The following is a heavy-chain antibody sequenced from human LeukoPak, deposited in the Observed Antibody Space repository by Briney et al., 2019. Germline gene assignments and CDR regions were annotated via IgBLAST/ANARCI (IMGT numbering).Heavy chain of an antibody. J-gene: IGHJ6*02. D-gene: IGHD5/OR15-5a*01. CDR2: IYYSGST. V-gene: IGHV4-39*01. CDR3: ARLGILRDYYYYAMDV. Sequence: PSGTLSLTCTVSGGSISSSYYYWGWIRQPPGKGLEWIGSIYYSGSTYYNPSLKSRVTISVDTSKNQFSLKLSSVTAADTAVYYCARLGILRDYYYYAMDVWGQGTTVTVSS. CDR1: GGSISSSYYY.